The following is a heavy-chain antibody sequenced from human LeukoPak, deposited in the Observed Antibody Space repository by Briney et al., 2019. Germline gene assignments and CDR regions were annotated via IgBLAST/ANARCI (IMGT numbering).Heavy chain of an antibody. J-gene: IGHJ6*02. Sequence: GRSLRPSCAASGFTFDDYAMHWVRQAPGKGLEWVSGISWNSGSIGYADSVKGRFTISRDNAKNSLYLQMNSLRAEDTALYYCAKDKAAAAPPYYGMDVWGQGTTITVSS. V-gene: IGHV3-9*01. CDR3: AKDKAAAAPPYYGMDV. D-gene: IGHD6-13*01. CDR1: GFTFDDYA. CDR2: ISWNSGSI.